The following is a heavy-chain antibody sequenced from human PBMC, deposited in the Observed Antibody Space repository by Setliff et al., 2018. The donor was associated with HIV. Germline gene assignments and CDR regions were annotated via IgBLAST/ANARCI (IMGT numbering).Heavy chain of an antibody. V-gene: IGHV4-59*01. J-gene: IGHJ3*01. CDR3: AKEGGLYFGMLIHDAIDL. Sequence: PSETLSLTCSVSGVSISSYYWSWIRHSPGKGLEWIGIIFPGGATNYNPSLTSRVTISVNTSKNHLFLKLTSVTTADTAVYFCAKEGGLYFGMLIHDAIDLWGQGTMVTVSS. D-gene: IGHD3-3*01. CDR2: IFPGGAT. CDR1: GVSISSYY.